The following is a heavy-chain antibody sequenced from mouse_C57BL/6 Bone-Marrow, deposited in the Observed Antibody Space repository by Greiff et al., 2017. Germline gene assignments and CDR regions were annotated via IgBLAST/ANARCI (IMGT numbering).Heavy chain of an antibody. D-gene: IGHD1-1*01. CDR2: ISSGGSYT. V-gene: IGHV5-6*01. CDR3: ARHPYYYGSTYYAMDY. J-gene: IGHJ4*01. CDR1: GFTFSSYG. Sequence: VQLKESGGDLVKPGGSLKLSCAASGFTFSSYGMSWVRQTPDKRLEWVATISSGGSYTYYPDSGKGRFTISRDNAKNTLYLQMSSLKSEDTAMYYCARHPYYYGSTYYAMDYWGQGTSVTVSS.